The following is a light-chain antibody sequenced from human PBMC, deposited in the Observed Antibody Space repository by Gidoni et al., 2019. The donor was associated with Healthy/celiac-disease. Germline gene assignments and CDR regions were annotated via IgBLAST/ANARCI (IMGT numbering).Light chain of an antibody. V-gene: IGLV9-49*01. Sequence: QPVLTQPPSASASLGAAGTRTCTLSSGYSNYKVDWYQQRPGKGPRFVMRVGTGGSVGSKGDGIPDRFSVLGSGLNRYLTIKNIQEEDESDYHCGADHGSGSNFVVVFGGGTKLTVL. CDR1: SGYSNYK. CDR2: VGTGGSVG. CDR3: GADHGSGSNFVVV. J-gene: IGLJ2*01.